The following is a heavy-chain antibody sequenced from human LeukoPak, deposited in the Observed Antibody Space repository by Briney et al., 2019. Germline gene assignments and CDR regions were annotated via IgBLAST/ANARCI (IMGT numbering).Heavy chain of an antibody. V-gene: IGHV3-11*01. CDR1: GFTFSDYY. CDR3: ARDPTDYYYYYGIDV. Sequence: PGGSLRLSCAASGFTFSDYYMNWIRQAPGKGLEWVSYISTSGSTIYYADSVKGRFTVSRDNAKNSLYLQMNSLRAEDTAVYYCARDPTDYYYYYGIDVWGQGTTATVSS. CDR2: ISTSGSTI. J-gene: IGHJ6*02.